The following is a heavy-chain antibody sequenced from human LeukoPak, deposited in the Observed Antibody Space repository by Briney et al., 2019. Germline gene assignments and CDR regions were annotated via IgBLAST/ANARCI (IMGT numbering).Heavy chain of an antibody. CDR2: INPNSGGT. V-gene: IGHV1-2*04. J-gene: IGHJ4*02. Sequence: GASVKVSCKASGYTFTGYYMHWVRQAPGQGLEWMGWINPNSGGTNYAQKFQGWVTMTRDTSISKAYMELSRLRSDDTAEYYCARGNSGSYGHWGQGTLVTVSS. CDR3: ARGNSGSYGH. CDR1: GYTFTGYY. D-gene: IGHD1-26*01.